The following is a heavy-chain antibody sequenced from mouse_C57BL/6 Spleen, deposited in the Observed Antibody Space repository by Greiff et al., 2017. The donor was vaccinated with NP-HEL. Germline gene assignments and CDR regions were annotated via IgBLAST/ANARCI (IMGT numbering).Heavy chain of an antibody. CDR3: ASLYGSSFDY. CDR1: GFTFSSYG. CDR2: ISSGGSYT. Sequence: DVKLVESGGDLVKPGGSLKLSCAASGFTFSSYGMSWVRQTPDKRLGWVATISSGGSYTYYPDSVKGRFTISRDNAKNTLYLQMSSLKSEDTAMYYCASLYGSSFDYWGQGTTLTVSS. V-gene: IGHV5-6*02. D-gene: IGHD1-1*01. J-gene: IGHJ2*01.